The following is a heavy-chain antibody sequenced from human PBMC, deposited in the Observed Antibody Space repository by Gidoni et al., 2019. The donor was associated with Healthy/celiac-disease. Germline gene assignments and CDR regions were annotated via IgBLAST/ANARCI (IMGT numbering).Heavy chain of an antibody. CDR1: GFTFGDYA. D-gene: IGHD6-19*01. CDR2: IRSKAYGGTT. J-gene: IGHJ4*02. CDR3: TRGGIAVAGTGDY. V-gene: IGHV3-49*03. Sequence: EVQLVESGGGLVQPGRSLRLSCTASGFTFGDYAMSWFRQAPGKGLEWVVFIRSKAYGGTTEYAASVKGRFTISRDDSKSIAYLQMNSLKTEDTAVYYCTRGGIAVAGTGDYWGQGTLVTVSS.